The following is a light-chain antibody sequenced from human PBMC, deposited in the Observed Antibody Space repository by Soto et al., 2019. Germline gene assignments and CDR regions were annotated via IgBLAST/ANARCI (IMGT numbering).Light chain of an antibody. Sequence: EIVLTQSPGTLSLSPGERTTLSCGASQSVSSSYLDWYQQKPGQAPRLLIYDASSRATGIPDRFSGSGSGTDFTLTISRLEPEDIAVYYCQQYGTSPFTFGQGTKLEIK. CDR1: QSVSSSY. J-gene: IGKJ2*01. CDR2: DAS. CDR3: QQYGTSPFT. V-gene: IGKV3-20*01.